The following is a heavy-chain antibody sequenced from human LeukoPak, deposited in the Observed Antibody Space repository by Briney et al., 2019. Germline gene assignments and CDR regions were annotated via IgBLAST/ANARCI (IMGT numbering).Heavy chain of an antibody. Sequence: GGSLRLSCEGSGFTFSNYWMGWVRQAPGKGLEWVSSISSSSTYLYYADSVRGRFTISRDDAKSSLYLQMNSLRAEDTAVYHCARTTYGSPCAFDLWGQGTLVTVSS. CDR2: ISSSSTYL. V-gene: IGHV3-21*01. CDR3: ARTTYGSPCAFDL. J-gene: IGHJ5*02. CDR1: GFTFSNYW. D-gene: IGHD4-17*01.